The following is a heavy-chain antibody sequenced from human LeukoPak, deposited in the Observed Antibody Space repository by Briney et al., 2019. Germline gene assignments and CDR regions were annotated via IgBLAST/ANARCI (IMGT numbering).Heavy chain of an antibody. Sequence: PSETLSLTCTVSGGSISSSSYYWGWIRQPPGKGLEWIGSIYYSGSTYYNPSLKSRVTISVDTSKNQFSLKLSSVTAADTAVYYCARYIANWFDPWGQGTLVTVSS. CDR1: GGSISSSSYY. J-gene: IGHJ5*02. V-gene: IGHV4-39*01. CDR3: ARYIANWFDP. D-gene: IGHD6-13*01. CDR2: IYYSGST.